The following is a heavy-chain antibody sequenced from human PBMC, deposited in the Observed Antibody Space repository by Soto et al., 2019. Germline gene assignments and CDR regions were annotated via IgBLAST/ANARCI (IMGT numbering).Heavy chain of an antibody. CDR1: GFTFSTYA. CDR3: ARTFLEALGYFDY. J-gene: IGHJ4*02. CDR2: ISYDGNSE. V-gene: IGHV3-30-3*01. Sequence: WGSLSLSCAASGFTFSTYALQWVRQAPGKGLEWVAVISYDGNSEYYADSVKGRFTVSRDNSKNTLYLQMNSLRGEDTAVYFCARTFLEALGYFDYWGQGTLVTVSS. D-gene: IGHD6-6*01.